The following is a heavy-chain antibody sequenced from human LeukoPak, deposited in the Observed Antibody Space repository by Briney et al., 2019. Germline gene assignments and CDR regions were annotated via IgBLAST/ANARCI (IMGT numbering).Heavy chain of an antibody. Sequence: LSLTCAVYGGSFSGYYWSWIRQPPGKGLEWVSYISSSGTTIYYADSVKGRFTISRDNAKNSLSLQMNSLRAEDTAVYYCARNTGELDYWGQGTLVTVSS. V-gene: IGHV3-11*01. CDR2: ISSSGTTI. J-gene: IGHJ4*02. CDR1: GGSFSGYY. D-gene: IGHD7-27*01. CDR3: ARNTGELDY.